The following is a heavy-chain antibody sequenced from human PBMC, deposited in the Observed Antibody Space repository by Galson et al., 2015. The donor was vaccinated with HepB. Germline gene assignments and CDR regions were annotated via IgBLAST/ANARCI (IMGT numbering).Heavy chain of an antibody. J-gene: IGHJ5*02. CDR1: SGSISTYF. CDR3: ARDLGAYPDL. CDR2: ISYDGST. Sequence: QVQLQESGPGLVKPSETLSLTCTISSGSISTYFWSWIRQFPGKGLEYIGYISYDGSTNYNPSLKSRVTISLATSKNQFSLSLSSVTTADTAVYYCARDLGAYPDLWGQGALVTVSS. V-gene: IGHV4-59*01.